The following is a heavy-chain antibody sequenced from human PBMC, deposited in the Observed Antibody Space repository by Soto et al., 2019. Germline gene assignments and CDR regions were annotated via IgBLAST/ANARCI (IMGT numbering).Heavy chain of an antibody. CDR1: GGTFSSYT. D-gene: IGHD4-17*01. CDR3: ARSYGDYDGYFQH. Sequence: QVQLVQSGAEVKKPGSSVKVSCKASGGTFSSYTISWVRQAPGQGLEWMGRIIPILGIANYAQKFQGRVTITADKSTRTAYMELSSLRSEDTAVYYCARSYGDYDGYFQHWGQGTLVTVSS. CDR2: IIPILGIA. J-gene: IGHJ1*01. V-gene: IGHV1-69*02.